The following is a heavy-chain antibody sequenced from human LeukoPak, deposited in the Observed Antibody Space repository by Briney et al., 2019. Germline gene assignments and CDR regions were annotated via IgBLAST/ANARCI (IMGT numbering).Heavy chain of an antibody. CDR3: ARGRGDYGLFDY. CDR1: GYTFTSYG. J-gene: IGHJ4*02. V-gene: IGHV1-18*04. Sequence: ASVKVSCKASGYTFTSYGISWVRQAPGQGLEWMGWISAYNGNTNYAQKLQGRVTITRDTSAGTAYMELSSLRSEDTAVYYCARGRGDYGLFDYWGQGTLVTVSS. CDR2: ISAYNGNT. D-gene: IGHD4-17*01.